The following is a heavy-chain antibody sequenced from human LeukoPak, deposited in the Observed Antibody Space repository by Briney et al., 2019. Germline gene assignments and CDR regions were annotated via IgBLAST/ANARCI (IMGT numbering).Heavy chain of an antibody. J-gene: IGHJ6*03. CDR3: AKDRRLRYYYMAV. Sequence: GGSLRLSCAASGFTFSNYWMSWVRQAPGKGLEWVSAISGSGGSTYYADSVKGRFTISRDNSKNTLYLQMNSLRAEDTAVYYCAKDRRLRYYYMAVWGKGTTVTISS. V-gene: IGHV3-23*01. CDR2: ISGSGGST. CDR1: GFTFSNYW.